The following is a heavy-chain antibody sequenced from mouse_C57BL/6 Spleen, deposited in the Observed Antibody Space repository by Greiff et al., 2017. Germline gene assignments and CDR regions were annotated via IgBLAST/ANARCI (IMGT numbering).Heavy chain of an antibody. D-gene: IGHD2-5*01. V-gene: IGHV1-42*01. CDR1: GYSFTGYY. Sequence: EVQGVESGPELVKPGASVKISCKASGYSFTGYYMNWVKQSPEKSLEWIGEINPSTGGTTYNQKFKAKATLTVDKSSSTAYMQLKSLTSEDSAVYYCARRSNFLFDYWGQGTTLTVSA. CDR3: ARRSNFLFDY. J-gene: IGHJ2*01. CDR2: INPSTGGT.